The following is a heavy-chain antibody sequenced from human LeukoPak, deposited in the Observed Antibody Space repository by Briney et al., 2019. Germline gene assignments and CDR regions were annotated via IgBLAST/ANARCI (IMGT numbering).Heavy chain of an antibody. V-gene: IGHV3-15*01. D-gene: IGHD4-17*01. CDR2: IKNKTDGGTT. CDR1: GFTFSNAW. CDR3: TTTSDYGDHKR. J-gene: IGHJ4*02. Sequence: PGGSLRLSCAASGFTFSNAWMSWVRQAPGKGLEWVGRIKNKTDGGTTDYAAPVKGRFTISRDDSKNTLYLQMNSLKTEDTAVYYCTTTSDYGDHKRWGQGTLVTVSS.